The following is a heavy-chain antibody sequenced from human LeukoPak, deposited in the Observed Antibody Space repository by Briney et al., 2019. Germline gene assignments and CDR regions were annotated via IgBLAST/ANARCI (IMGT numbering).Heavy chain of an antibody. CDR2: ISGSGGST. J-gene: IGHJ4*02. CDR1: GFTFSSYA. CDR3: AKYELSSGWPHFDY. Sequence: PGGSLRLSCAASGFTFSSYAMSWVRQAPGKGLEWVSAISGSGGSTYYADSVKGRFTISRDNSKNTLYLQMNSLRAEDTAVYYCAKYELSSGWPHFDYWGQGTLVTVSA. V-gene: IGHV3-23*01. D-gene: IGHD6-19*01.